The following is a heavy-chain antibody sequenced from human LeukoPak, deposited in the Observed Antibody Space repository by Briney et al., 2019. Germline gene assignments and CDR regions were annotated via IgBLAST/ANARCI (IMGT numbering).Heavy chain of an antibody. CDR2: IYYSGTT. V-gene: IGHV4-39*01. CDR1: GGSISSSNYY. Sequence: SETLSLTCTVSGGSISSSNYYWGWIRQPPGKGLEWIGSIYYSGTTYYSSSLKSRVIISVDTSKNQFSLKLSSVTATDTAVYYCARHEAQDFDFWGQGTLVTVSS. CDR3: ARHEAQDFDF. J-gene: IGHJ4*02.